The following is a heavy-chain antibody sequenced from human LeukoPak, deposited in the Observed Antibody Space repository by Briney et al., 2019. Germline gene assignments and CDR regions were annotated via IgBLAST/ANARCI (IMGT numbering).Heavy chain of an antibody. CDR2: TYYRSTWYN. J-gene: IGHJ4*02. CDR1: GDSVSSNSAA. Sequence: QSGPRLVKPSQTLSLTCVISGDSVSSNSAAWDWIRQSPSRGLEWLGRTYYRSTWYNDYAGSVKSRIAINPGSAKNQFSLHLSSVTPEDTAVYYCTRSDYAGTGSYYRLWGQGTLVTVSS. V-gene: IGHV6-1*01. CDR3: TRSDYAGTGSYYRL. D-gene: IGHD3-10*01.